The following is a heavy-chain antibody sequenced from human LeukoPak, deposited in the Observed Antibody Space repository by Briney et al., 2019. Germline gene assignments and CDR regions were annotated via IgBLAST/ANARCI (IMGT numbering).Heavy chain of an antibody. D-gene: IGHD1-26*01. Sequence: GGSLRLSCAGSGFTFSGYWMPWVRQAPGKGLVWVSRIKSDGTGTTYADSVKGRFTISRDNAKNNLYLQMNSLRAEDTAVYYCARDGDGVGGTIDYWGQGTLVTVSS. CDR2: IKSDGTGT. V-gene: IGHV3-74*01. CDR3: ARDGDGVGGTIDY. J-gene: IGHJ4*02. CDR1: GFTFSGYW.